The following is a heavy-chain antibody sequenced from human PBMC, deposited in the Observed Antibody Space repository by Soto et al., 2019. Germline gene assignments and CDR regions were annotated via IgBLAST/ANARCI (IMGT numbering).Heavy chain of an antibody. J-gene: IGHJ4*02. V-gene: IGHV4-59*08. Sequence: SETLSLTCTVSGGSISSWYWSWIRQPPGKGLEWIGYIYYSGSTNYNPSLKSRVTISVDTSKNQFSLKLSSVTAADTAVYYCARRYGSALAYWGQGTLVTVSS. CDR3: ARRYGSALAY. CDR1: GGSISSWY. CDR2: IYYSGST. D-gene: IGHD1-26*01.